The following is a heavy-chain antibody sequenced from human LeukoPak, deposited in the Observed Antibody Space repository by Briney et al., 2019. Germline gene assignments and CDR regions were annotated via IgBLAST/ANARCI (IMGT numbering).Heavy chain of an antibody. J-gene: IGHJ4*02. CDR2: IYSGGST. Sequence: GGSLRLSCAASGFTVSSNYMSWVRQAPGKGLEWVSVIYSGGSTYYADSVKGRFTISRDNSKNTLYLKMNSLRAEDTAVYYCARDGVDTAMVFDYWGQGTLVTVSS. D-gene: IGHD5-18*01. V-gene: IGHV3-66*01. CDR1: GFTVSSNY. CDR3: ARDGVDTAMVFDY.